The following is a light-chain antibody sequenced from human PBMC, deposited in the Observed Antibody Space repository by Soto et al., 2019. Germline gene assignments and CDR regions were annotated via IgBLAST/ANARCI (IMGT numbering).Light chain of an antibody. Sequence: QAVVTQEPSFSVSPGGTGTLTCGLTSDSVSTSYYASWYQQTPGQTPRMLIYSTNTRSSGVPDRFSGSILGNKAALTITGAQADDESYYYCVLYMGSGFWVFGGGTKLTVL. J-gene: IGLJ3*02. V-gene: IGLV8-61*01. CDR2: STN. CDR3: VLYMGSGFWV. CDR1: SDSVSTSYY.